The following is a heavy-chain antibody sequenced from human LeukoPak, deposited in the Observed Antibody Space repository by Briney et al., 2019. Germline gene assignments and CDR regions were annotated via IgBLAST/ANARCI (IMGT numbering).Heavy chain of an antibody. CDR1: GYTFTSSH. CDR3: ARDWDSYSSGWYGVDY. Sequence: ASVKVSCKASGYTFTSSHMHWVRQAPGQGLEWMGRINPSGGSTSYAQKFQGRVTMTRDTSTSTVFMELSSLTSDDTAVYYRARDWDSYSSGWYGVDYWGQGTLVTVSS. V-gene: IGHV1-46*01. CDR2: INPSGGST. J-gene: IGHJ4*02. D-gene: IGHD6-19*01.